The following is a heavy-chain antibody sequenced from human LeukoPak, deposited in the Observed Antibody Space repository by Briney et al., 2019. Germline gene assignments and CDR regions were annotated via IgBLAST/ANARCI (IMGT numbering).Heavy chain of an antibody. V-gene: IGHV4-39*07. D-gene: IGHD3-22*01. CDR2: IYYSGST. Sequence: SETLSLTCTVSGGSISSSDYYWGWIRQPPGKGLEWIGSIYYSGSTYYNPSLKSRVTISVDTSKNQFSPKLSSVTAADTAVYYCARTGVYYYDSSGYLNWFDPWGQGTLVTVSS. CDR1: GGSISSSDYY. CDR3: ARTGVYYYDSSGYLNWFDP. J-gene: IGHJ5*02.